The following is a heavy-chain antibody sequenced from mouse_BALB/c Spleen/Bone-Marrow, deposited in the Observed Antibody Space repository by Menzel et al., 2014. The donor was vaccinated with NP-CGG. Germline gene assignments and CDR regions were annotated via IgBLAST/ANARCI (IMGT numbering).Heavy chain of an antibody. CDR3: ARSRGNFEDFDY. V-gene: IGHV5-17*02. Sequence: EVKLMESGGGLAQPGGSRKLSCAASGFTFSSFGMHWVRQAPEKGLEWVAYISSGSSTVFYADTVKGRFTVSRDNPKNSLFLQMSSLRSEDTAMYYCARSRGNFEDFDYWGQGTTLTVSS. CDR2: ISSGSSTV. CDR1: GFTFSSFG. D-gene: IGHD2-1*01. J-gene: IGHJ2*01.